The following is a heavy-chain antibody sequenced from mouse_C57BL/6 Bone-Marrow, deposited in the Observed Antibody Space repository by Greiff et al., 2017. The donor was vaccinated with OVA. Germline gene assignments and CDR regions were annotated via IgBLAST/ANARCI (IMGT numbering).Heavy chain of an antibody. CDR2: IDPETGGT. D-gene: IGHD1-1*01. Sequence: QVHVKQSGAELVRPGASVTLSCKASGYTFTDYEMHWVKQTPVHGLEWIGAIDPETGGTAYNQKFKGKAILTADKSSSTAYMELRSLTSEDSAVYYCTPYYGSSWYYFDYWGQGTTLTVSS. CDR3: TPYYGSSWYYFDY. CDR1: GYTFTDYE. V-gene: IGHV1-15*01. J-gene: IGHJ2*01.